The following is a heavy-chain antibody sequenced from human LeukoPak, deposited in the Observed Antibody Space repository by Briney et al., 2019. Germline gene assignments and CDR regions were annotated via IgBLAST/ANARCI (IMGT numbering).Heavy chain of an antibody. CDR2: IYHSGST. CDR3: ARRREIPITSFRY. J-gene: IGHJ4*02. V-gene: IGHV4-39*07. Sequence: SETLSLTCTVSGGSISSSSYYWGWIRQPPGKGLEWIGSIYHSGSTNYNPSLKSRVTISVDTSKNQFSLKLSSVTAADTAVYYCARRREIPITSFRYWGQGTLVTVSS. CDR1: GGSISSSSYY. D-gene: IGHD1-26*01.